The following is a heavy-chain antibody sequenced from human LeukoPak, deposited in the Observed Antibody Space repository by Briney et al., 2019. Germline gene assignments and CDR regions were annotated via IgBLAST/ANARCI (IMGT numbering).Heavy chain of an antibody. D-gene: IGHD4-11*01. CDR3: ARLTTVTTALDY. CDR2: IYYSGST. CDR1: GGSISSYY. V-gene: IGHV4-59*08. J-gene: IGHJ4*02. Sequence: SETLSLTCTVSGGSISSYYWSWIRQPPGKGLEWIGYIYYSGSTNCNPSLKSRVTISVDTSKNQFSLKLGSVTAADTAVYYCARLTTVTTALDYWGQGTLVTVSS.